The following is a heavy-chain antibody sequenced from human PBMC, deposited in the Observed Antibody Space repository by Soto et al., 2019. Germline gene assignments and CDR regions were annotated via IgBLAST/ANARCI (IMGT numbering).Heavy chain of an antibody. Sequence: VQLQGSGPGLLKPSQTLSLTCTVSGASVNTGDSYWSYIRQPPGKGLEWLGYIFYSGDTYYNPSLKSRATISLNTSRNQLSLTLTSVTDADTALYYCVGTGTTDDFWGQGTLVTFSS. V-gene: IGHV4-30-4*01. CDR2: IFYSGDT. CDR1: GASVNTGDSY. CDR3: VGTGTTDDF. D-gene: IGHD1-7*01. J-gene: IGHJ1*01.